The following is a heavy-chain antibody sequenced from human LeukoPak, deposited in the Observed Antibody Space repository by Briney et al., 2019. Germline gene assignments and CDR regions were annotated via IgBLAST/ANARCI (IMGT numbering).Heavy chain of an antibody. CDR2: IRSRAYGGAI. V-gene: IGHV3-49*04. J-gene: IGHJ4*02. Sequence: GGSLRLSCTAYGFTFGDYAMSWVRQTPGRGLEWVTFIRSRAYGGAIDYAASVKGRFAISRDDSKSIAYLQMNSLKIEDTAVYYCTRGGVDYGDYDRFFDHWGQGTLVTVSS. D-gene: IGHD4-17*01. CDR1: GFTFGDYA. CDR3: TRGGVDYGDYDRFFDH.